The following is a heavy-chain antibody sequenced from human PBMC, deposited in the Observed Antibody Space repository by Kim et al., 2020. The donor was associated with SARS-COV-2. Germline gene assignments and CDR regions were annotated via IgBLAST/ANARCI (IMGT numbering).Heavy chain of an antibody. CDR3: AREGNRDGYNYAY. CDR1: GGTFSSYA. J-gene: IGHJ4*02. Sequence: SVKVSCKASGGTFSSYAISWVRQAPGQGLEWMGGIIPIFGTANYAQKFQGRVTITADESTSTAYMELSSLRSEDTAVYYCAREGNRDGYNYAYWGQGTLVTVSS. V-gene: IGHV1-69*13. D-gene: IGHD5-12*01. CDR2: IIPIFGTA.